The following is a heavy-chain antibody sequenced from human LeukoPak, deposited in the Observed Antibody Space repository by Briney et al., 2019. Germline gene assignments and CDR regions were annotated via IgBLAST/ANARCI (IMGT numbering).Heavy chain of an antibody. V-gene: IGHV3-21*01. J-gene: IGHJ5*02. D-gene: IGHD2-2*01. CDR2: ISSSSSYI. CDR1: GFTFSSYS. Sequence: AGGSLRLSCAASGFTFSSYSMNWVRQAPGKGLERVSSISSSSSYIYYADSVKGRFTISRDNAKNSLYLQMNSLRAEDTAVYYCARGPDIVVVPAAIISMDEYNWFDPWGQGTLVTVSS. CDR3: ARGPDIVVVPAAIISMDEYNWFDP.